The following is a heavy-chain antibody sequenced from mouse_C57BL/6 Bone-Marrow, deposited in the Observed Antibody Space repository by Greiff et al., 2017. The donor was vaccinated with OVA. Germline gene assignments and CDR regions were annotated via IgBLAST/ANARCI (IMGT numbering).Heavy chain of an antibody. CDR1: GFSLTSYG. J-gene: IGHJ2*01. D-gene: IGHD1-1*01. CDR3: AKGDYGSSLDY. V-gene: IGHV2-3*01. CDR2: IWGEGST. Sequence: VKLVESGPGLVEPSQSLSITCTVSGFSLTSYGVRWVRQAPGKGLEWLGVIWGEGSTHYTSALISRLSISKDNSKSQVFLQLNIQRTDDTATDYCAKGDYGSSLDYWVQGTTLTVSS.